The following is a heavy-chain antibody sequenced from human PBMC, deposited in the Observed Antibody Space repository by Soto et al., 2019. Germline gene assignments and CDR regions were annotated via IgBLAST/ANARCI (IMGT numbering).Heavy chain of an antibody. Sequence: GGSLKISCKGSGYSFTSYWIGWVRQMPGKGLEWMGIIYPGDSDTRYSPSFQGQVTISADKSISTAYLQWSSLKASDTAMYYCARSGVIPHPPRGMDVWGQGTTVTVSS. CDR2: IYPGDSDT. J-gene: IGHJ6*02. D-gene: IGHD3-16*02. CDR1: GYSFTSYW. CDR3: ARSGVIPHPPRGMDV. V-gene: IGHV5-51*01.